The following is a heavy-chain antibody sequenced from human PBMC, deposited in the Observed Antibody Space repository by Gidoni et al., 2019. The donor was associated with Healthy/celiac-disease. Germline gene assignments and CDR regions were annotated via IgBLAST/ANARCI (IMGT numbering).Heavy chain of an antibody. CDR1: AGSFSSYY. Sequence: QVQLQPSAAGLVKRWETLSLSCAVYAGSFSSYYWSWIRQPPVKGLEWLGEINHSGSTNYNPSLKSRVTISVDTSKNQFSLKLSSVTAAHTAVYYCARESSEPVVVNAGPFDYLGQGTLVTVSS. CDR3: ARESSEPVVVNAGPFDY. V-gene: IGHV4-34*01. D-gene: IGHD2-21*01. J-gene: IGHJ4*02. CDR2: INHSGST.